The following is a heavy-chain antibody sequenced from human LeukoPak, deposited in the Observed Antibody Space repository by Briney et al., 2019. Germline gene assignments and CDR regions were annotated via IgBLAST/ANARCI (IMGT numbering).Heavy chain of an antibody. D-gene: IGHD2-2*01. CDR1: GGSISSYY. Sequence: PSETLSLTCTVSGGSISSYYCSWIRQPPGKGLEWIGEINHSGSTNYNPSLKSRVTISVDTSKNQFSLKLSSVTAVDTAVYYCARGKYQLLFYWFDPWGQGTLVTVSS. CDR3: ARGKYQLLFYWFDP. CDR2: INHSGST. J-gene: IGHJ5*02. V-gene: IGHV4-34*01.